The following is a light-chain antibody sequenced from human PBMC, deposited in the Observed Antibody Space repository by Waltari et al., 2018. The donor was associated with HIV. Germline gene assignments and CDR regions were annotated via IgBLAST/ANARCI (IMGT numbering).Light chain of an antibody. CDR3: SSYTSSSLEI. CDR1: SSDVGGYYY. V-gene: IGLV2-14*03. Sequence: QSALTQPASVSGSPEQSTTILCTGTSSDVGGYYYFTWYQQHQGKAPKLMIYEVTNRPSGVSNRFSGSKSGNTASLTISGLQVEDEAEYYCSSYTSSSLEIFGGGTKLTVL. J-gene: IGLJ2*01. CDR2: EVT.